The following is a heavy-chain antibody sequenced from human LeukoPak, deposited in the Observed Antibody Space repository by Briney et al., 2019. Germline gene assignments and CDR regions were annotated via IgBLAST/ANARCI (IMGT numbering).Heavy chain of an antibody. D-gene: IGHD2-2*02. V-gene: IGHV1-2*02. CDR2: INPNSGGT. CDR3: ARDYCSSTSCYTHPYYYYGMDV. Sequence: GASVKVSCKASGYTFTGYYMHWVRQAPGQGLEWMGWINPNSGGTNYAQKFQGRVTMTRDASISTAYMELSRLRSDDTAVYYCARDYCSSTSCYTHPYYYYGMDVWGQGTTVTVSS. J-gene: IGHJ6*02. CDR1: GYTFTGYY.